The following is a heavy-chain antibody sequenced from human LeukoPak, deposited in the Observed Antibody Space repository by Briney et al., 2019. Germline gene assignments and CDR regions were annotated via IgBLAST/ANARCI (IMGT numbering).Heavy chain of an antibody. J-gene: IGHJ6*02. CDR2: IKQDGSEK. CDR1: GFTFSSYW. D-gene: IGHD6-19*01. CDR3: ARDLAVAGTVYYYYYGMDV. V-gene: IGHV3-7*01. Sequence: GGSLRLSCAASGFTFSSYWMSWVRQAPGKGLEWVANIKQDGSEKYYVDSVKGRFTISRDNAKNPLYLQMNSLRAEDTAVYYCARDLAVAGTVYYYYYGMDVWGQGTTVTVSS.